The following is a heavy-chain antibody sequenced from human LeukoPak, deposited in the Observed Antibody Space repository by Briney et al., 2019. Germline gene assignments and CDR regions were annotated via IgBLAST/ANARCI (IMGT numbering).Heavy chain of an antibody. V-gene: IGHV3-9*01. CDR1: GFTFDDYA. CDR3: AKSLYSYYDSSGYSPPLFDY. D-gene: IGHD3-22*01. CDR2: ISWNSGSI. J-gene: IGHJ4*02. Sequence: PGGSLRLSCAASGFTFDDYAMHWVRQAPGKGLEWVSGISWNSGSIGYADSVKGRFTISRDNAKNSLYLQMNSLRAEDTALYYCAKSLYSYYDSSGYSPPLFDYWGQGTLVTVSP.